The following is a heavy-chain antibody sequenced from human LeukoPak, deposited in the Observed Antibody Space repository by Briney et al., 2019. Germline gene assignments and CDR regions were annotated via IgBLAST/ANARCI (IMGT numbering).Heavy chain of an antibody. CDR2: IYHSGST. CDR3: ARDRGQLLYNWFDP. J-gene: IGHJ5*02. Sequence: SETLSLTCTVSGYSISSGYYWGWIRQPPGKGLEWIGSIYHSGSTYYNPSLKSRVTISVDTSKNQFSLKLSSVTAADTAVHYCARDRGQLLYNWFDPWGQGTLVTVSS. CDR1: GYSISSGYY. V-gene: IGHV4-38-2*02. D-gene: IGHD2-2*02.